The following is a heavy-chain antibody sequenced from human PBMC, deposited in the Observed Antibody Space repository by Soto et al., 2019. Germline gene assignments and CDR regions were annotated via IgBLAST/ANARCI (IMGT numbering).Heavy chain of an antibody. CDR3: ARVNFEDIVLMVYAIPGAFDI. CDR2: IYYSGST. D-gene: IGHD2-8*01. CDR1: GGSISSYY. Sequence: SETLSLTCTVSGGSISSYYWSWIRQPPGKGLEWIGYIYYSGSTNYNPSLKSRVTISVDTSKNQFSLKLSSVTAADTAVYYCARVNFEDIVLMVYAIPGAFDIWGQGTMVTVSS. J-gene: IGHJ3*02. V-gene: IGHV4-59*01.